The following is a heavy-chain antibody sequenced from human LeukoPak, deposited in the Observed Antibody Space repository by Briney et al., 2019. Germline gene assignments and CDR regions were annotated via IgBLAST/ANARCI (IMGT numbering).Heavy chain of an antibody. J-gene: IGHJ4*02. CDR1: GGSISSGSYY. CDR3: ARESLYSYGFN. CDR2: IYTSGST. Sequence: SETLSLTCTVSGGSISSGSYYWNWIRQPAGKGLEWIGRIYTSGSTNYNPSLKSRVTISVDTSKNQFSLKLSSVTAADTAVYYCARESLYSYGFNWGQGTLVTVSS. V-gene: IGHV4-61*02. D-gene: IGHD5-18*01.